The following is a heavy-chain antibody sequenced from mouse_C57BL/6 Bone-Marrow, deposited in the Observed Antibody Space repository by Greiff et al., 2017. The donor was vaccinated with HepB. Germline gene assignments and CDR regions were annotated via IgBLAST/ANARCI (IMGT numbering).Heavy chain of an antibody. D-gene: IGHD1-1*01. CDR2: IDPENGDT. Sequence: EVKLVESGAELVRPGASVKLSCTASGFNIKDDYMHWVKQRPEQGLEWIGWIDPENGDTEYASKFQGKATITADTSSNTAYLQLSSLTSEDTAVYYCTTTVVPLFVWGTGTTVTVSS. CDR1: GFNIKDDY. CDR3: TTTVVPLFV. J-gene: IGHJ1*03. V-gene: IGHV14-4*01.